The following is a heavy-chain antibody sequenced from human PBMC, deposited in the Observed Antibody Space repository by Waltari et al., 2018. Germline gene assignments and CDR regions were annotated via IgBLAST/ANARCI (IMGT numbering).Heavy chain of an antibody. D-gene: IGHD2-15*01. V-gene: IGHV3-48*04. CDR1: GFTFRSYS. CDR2: ISTSSNTI. Sequence: QLVESGGGLVQPGGSLRLSCAVSGFTFRSYSINWVRQAPGKGLEWISHISTSSNTIYYADSVKGRVTISRDNAKNSLFLQINNLRAEDTAVYYCASQSGYCAGSSCYGSLFMDVWGKGTTVTVSS. CDR3: ASQSGYCAGSSCYGSLFMDV. J-gene: IGHJ6*03.